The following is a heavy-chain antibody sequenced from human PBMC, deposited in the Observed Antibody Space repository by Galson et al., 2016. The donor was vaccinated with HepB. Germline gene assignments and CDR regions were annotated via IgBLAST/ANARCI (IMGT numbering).Heavy chain of an antibody. CDR2: IYRSGSN. J-gene: IGHJ4*02. Sequence: SETLSLTCSVSDGTISHHYWSWIRQSAGKRLEWIGRIYRSGSNNFNPSLKSRVTMSVDTSKNQFSLTVTSVTAADTAVYFCARGGGSGGDEFDYWGQGLLVIVSS. CDR3: ARGGGSGGDEFDY. CDR1: DGTISHHY. V-gene: IGHV4-4*07. D-gene: IGHD6-19*01.